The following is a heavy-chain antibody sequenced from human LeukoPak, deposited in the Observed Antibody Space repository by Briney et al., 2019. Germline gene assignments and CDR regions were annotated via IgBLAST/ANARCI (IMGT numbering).Heavy chain of an antibody. V-gene: IGHV3-30*19. CDR1: GFTFSSYG. Sequence: PGGSLRLSCAASGFTFSSYGMHWVRQAPVKGLEWVSVISYDGSKKYYADSVKGRFTISRDNSQKMLYLQLNSLRPEDTAVYYCVRDPTVVTPSHYWGQGTLVTVSS. CDR2: ISYDGSKK. D-gene: IGHD4-23*01. CDR3: VRDPTVVTPSHY. J-gene: IGHJ4*02.